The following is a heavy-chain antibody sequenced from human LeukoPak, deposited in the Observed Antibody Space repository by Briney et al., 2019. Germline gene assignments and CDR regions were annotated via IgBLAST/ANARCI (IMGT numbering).Heavy chain of an antibody. CDR3: VRDKHSYYYDSSGYYVFDY. D-gene: IGHD3-22*01. J-gene: IGHJ4*02. CDR2: ISAYNGNT. Sequence: ASVKVSCKASGYTFTSYGISWVRQAPGQGLEWMGWISAYNGNTNYAQKLQGRVTMTTDTSTSTAYMELRSLRSDDTAVYYCVRDKHSYYYDSSGYYVFDYWGQGTLVTVSS. V-gene: IGHV1-18*01. CDR1: GYTFTSYG.